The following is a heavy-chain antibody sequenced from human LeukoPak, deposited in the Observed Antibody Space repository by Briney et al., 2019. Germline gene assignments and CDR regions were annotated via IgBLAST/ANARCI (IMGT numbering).Heavy chain of an antibody. Sequence: GGSLRLSCAASGFTFSSYGMHWVRQAPGKGLEWVALISYDGSNKYYADSVKGRFTISRDNSMDTVDLQMNGLRPEDTAVYYCARPPHSCSSTSCYSQYWGQGTLVSVSS. CDR1: GFTFSSYG. V-gene: IGHV3-30*03. D-gene: IGHD2-2*01. J-gene: IGHJ4*02. CDR2: ISYDGSNK. CDR3: ARPPHSCSSTSCYSQY.